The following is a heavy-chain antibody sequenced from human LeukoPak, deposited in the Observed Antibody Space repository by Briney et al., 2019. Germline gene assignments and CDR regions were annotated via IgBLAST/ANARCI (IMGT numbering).Heavy chain of an antibody. J-gene: IGHJ4*02. CDR3: ARGDHYDSSAYSYYFDY. D-gene: IGHD3-22*01. CDR1: GFTFSVXT. CDR2: XXYDARXX. Sequence: GGSLRLSCATSGFTFSVXTXXWVRQVPXXXXXXXXXXXYDARXXXYXDSVKXXXTXSRDNSKNTLYLQMDSLRPEDTAVYYCARGDHYDSSAYSYYFDYWGQGTLVAVSS. V-gene: IGHV3-30*01.